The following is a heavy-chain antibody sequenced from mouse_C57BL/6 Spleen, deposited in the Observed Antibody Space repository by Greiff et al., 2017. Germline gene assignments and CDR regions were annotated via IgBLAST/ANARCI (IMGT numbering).Heavy chain of an antibody. Sequence: QVQLQQSGAELVRPGASVTLSCKASGYTFTDYEMHWVKQTPVHGLEWIGAIDPETGGTAYNQKFKGKAILTADKSSSTAYMELRSLTSEDSAVYYCTRSDCWAYWGQGTLVTVSA. J-gene: IGHJ3*01. V-gene: IGHV1-15*01. CDR3: TRSDCWAY. CDR1: GYTFTDYE. CDR2: IDPETGGT.